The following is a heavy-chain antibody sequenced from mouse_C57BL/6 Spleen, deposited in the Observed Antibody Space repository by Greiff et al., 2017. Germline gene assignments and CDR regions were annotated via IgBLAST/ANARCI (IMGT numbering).Heavy chain of an antibody. Sequence: EVKLVESGGGLVKPGGSLKLSCAASGFTFSSYTMSWVRQTPEKRLEWVATISGGGGNTYYPDRVKGRFTIARDNAKNTLYLQMSRLRSEDTALYDCERRDGNYGAWFAYWGQGTLVTVSA. V-gene: IGHV5-9*01. J-gene: IGHJ3*01. D-gene: IGHD2-1*01. CDR1: GFTFSSYT. CDR2: ISGGGGNT. CDR3: ERRDGNYGAWFAY.